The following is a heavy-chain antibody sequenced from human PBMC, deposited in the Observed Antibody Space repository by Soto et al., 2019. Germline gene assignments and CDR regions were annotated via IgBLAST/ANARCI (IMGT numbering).Heavy chain of an antibody. D-gene: IGHD1-26*01. CDR1: GFIFSNYG. Sequence: QVQLVESGGGVVQPGRSLRLSCAASGFIFSNYGMHWVRQAPGKGLEWVAVIWFDGNAKYYADSVRGRFTLSRDNSKNTLHLQRNSLGAEDTAVYHWANCGTYSSIGGGTDFDCWGQGTLVTVSS. V-gene: IGHV3-33*06. CDR3: ANCGTYSSIGGGTDFDC. J-gene: IGHJ4*02. CDR2: IWFDGNAK.